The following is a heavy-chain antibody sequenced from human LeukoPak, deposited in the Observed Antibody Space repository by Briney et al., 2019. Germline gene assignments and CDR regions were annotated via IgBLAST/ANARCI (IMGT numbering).Heavy chain of an antibody. V-gene: IGHV4-4*02. J-gene: IGHJ4*02. Sequence: SETLSLTCAVSGGSISSSNWWSWVRQPPGKGLEWIGEIYHSGSTNYNPSLKSRVTISVDKSKNQFSLKLSSVTAADTAVYYCARGAPTRGYSYGYDYWGQGTLVTVSS. CDR2: IYHSGST. CDR3: ARGAPTRGYSYGYDY. CDR1: GGSISSSNW. D-gene: IGHD5-18*01.